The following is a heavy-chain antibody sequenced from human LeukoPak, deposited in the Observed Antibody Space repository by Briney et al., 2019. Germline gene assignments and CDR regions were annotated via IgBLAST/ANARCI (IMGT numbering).Heavy chain of an antibody. Sequence: SETLSLTCTVSGGSISSHYWSWIRQPPGKGLEWIGYIYYSGSINYNPSLKSRVTISVDTSKNQFSLKLSSVTAADTAVYYCARVVVVVRVGRYFDLWGRGTLVTVSS. CDR3: ARVVVVVRVGRYFDL. CDR1: GGSISSHY. CDR2: IYYSGSI. J-gene: IGHJ2*01. D-gene: IGHD3-22*01. V-gene: IGHV4-59*11.